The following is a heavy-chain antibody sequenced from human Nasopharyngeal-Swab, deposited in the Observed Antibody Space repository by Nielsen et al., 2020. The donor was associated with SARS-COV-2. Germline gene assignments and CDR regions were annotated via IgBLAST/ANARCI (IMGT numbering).Heavy chain of an antibody. J-gene: IGHJ6*02. Sequence: GESLKISCAASGFTVSSNYMSWVRQAPGKGLEWVSVIYSGGSTYYADSVKGRFTISRDNSKNTLYLQMNSLRAEDTVVYYCARELPSLVTMVRGVIAHYYGMDVWGQGTTVTVSS. CDR3: ARELPSLVTMVRGVIAHYYGMDV. D-gene: IGHD3-10*01. CDR1: GFTVSSNY. CDR2: IYSGGST. V-gene: IGHV3-66*01.